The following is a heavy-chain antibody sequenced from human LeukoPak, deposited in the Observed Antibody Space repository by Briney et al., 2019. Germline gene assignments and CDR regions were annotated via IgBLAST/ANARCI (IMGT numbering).Heavy chain of an antibody. CDR2: VYYSGST. Sequence: SETPSLTCTVSGGSISSSSYYWGWIRQPPGKGLEWIGSVYYSGSTYYNPSLKSRVTISVDTSKNQFSLKLSSVTAADTAVYYCARTAPYCSSTSCYAKNMYYFDYWGQGTLDAVSS. D-gene: IGHD2-2*01. CDR3: ARTAPYCSSTSCYAKNMYYFDY. V-gene: IGHV4-39*01. CDR1: GGSISSSSYY. J-gene: IGHJ4*02.